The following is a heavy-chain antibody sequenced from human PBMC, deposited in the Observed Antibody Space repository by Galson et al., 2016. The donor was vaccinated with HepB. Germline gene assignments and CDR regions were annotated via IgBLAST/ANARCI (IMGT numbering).Heavy chain of an antibody. Sequence: SLRLSCAVSGFTFSTYSMNWVRLAPGKGLEWVSSTDSTSRYIYYADSVRGRFTISRDNAQKSLYLHMSSLRAEDTAVYYCARAEDCFGDCPQKYYLDSWGRGTLVTVSS. V-gene: IGHV3-21*04. CDR3: ARAEDCFGDCPQKYYLDS. J-gene: IGHJ4*02. D-gene: IGHD2-21*02. CDR2: TDSTSRYI. CDR1: GFTFSTYS.